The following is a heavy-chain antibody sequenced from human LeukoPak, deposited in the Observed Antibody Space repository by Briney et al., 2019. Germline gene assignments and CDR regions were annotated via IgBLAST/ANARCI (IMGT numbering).Heavy chain of an antibody. CDR2: TSSSSSYI. CDR1: GFTFSSYS. CDR3: ARDSNYYGSGSYSRFDY. V-gene: IGHV3-21*01. Sequence: SGGSLRLSCAASGFTFSSYSMNWVRQAPGKGLEWVSSTSSSSSYIYYADSVKGRFTISRDNAKNSLYLQMNSLRAEDTAVYYCARDSNYYGSGSYSRFDYWGQGTLVTVSS. D-gene: IGHD3-10*01. J-gene: IGHJ4*02.